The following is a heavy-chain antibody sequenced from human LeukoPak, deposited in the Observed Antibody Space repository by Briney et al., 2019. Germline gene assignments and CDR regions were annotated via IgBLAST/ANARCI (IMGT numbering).Heavy chain of an antibody. CDR2: IRSKANSYAT. V-gene: IGHV3-73*01. D-gene: IGHD3-9*01. J-gene: IGHJ5*02. Sequence: GGSLRLSCAASGFTFSGSAMHWVRQASGKGLEWVGRIRSKANSYATAYAASVKGRFTISRDDSKNTAYLQMNSLKTEDTAVYYCAKDYNEYYDTDNWFDPWGQGTLVTVSS. CDR1: GFTFSGSA. CDR3: AKDYNEYYDTDNWFDP.